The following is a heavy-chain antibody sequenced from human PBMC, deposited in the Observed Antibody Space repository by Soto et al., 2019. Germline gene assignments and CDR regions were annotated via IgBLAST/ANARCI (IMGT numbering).Heavy chain of an antibody. CDR2: INSGNGNT. V-gene: IGHV1-3*01. D-gene: IGHD3-3*01. CDR1: GYTFTNYV. CDR3: ARGLTIFGVVIGY. J-gene: IGHJ4*02. Sequence: VASVKVSCKTSGYTFTNYVVDWVRQAPGQGLEWMGWINSGNGNTKYSEKFQGRVTITRYTSASTAYMELNSLTSEDTAVYYCARGLTIFGVVIGYWGQGALVTVSS.